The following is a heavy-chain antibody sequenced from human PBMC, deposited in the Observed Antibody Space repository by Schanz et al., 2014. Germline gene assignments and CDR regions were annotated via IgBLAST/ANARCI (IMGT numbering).Heavy chain of an antibody. D-gene: IGHD3-9*01. V-gene: IGHV4-39*01. CDR2: IYYSGST. CDR3: ARQFYDILTGYWFPYYFDY. CDR1: GGSISSSNYY. Sequence: QLQLQESGPGLVKPSETLSLTCTVSGGSISSSNYYWGWIRQPPGKGLEWIESIYYSGSTYYNPSINGQITTARDTTKNHFPLKLVSGAAADTAVYYCARQFYDILTGYWFPYYFDYWGQGTLVTVSS. J-gene: IGHJ4*02.